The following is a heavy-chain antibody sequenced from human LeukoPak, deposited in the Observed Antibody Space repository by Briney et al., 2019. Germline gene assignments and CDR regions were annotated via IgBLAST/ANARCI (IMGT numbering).Heavy chain of an antibody. V-gene: IGHV3-23*01. J-gene: IGHJ4*02. Sequence: GGSLRLSCTASGLTFTNYAMSWVRQAPGKGLEWVSAVSGSGGSTYYADSVKGRFTISKDTSKNTLYLQMNSLRAEDTGAYYCAKGTDGSGRPRGGFDYWGQGTLVTVSS. CDR3: AKGTDGSGRPRGGFDY. D-gene: IGHD3-22*01. CDR2: VSGSGGST. CDR1: GLTFTNYA.